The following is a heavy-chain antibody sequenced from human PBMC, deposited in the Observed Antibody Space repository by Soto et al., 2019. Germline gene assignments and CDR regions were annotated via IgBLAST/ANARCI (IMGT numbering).Heavy chain of an antibody. J-gene: IGHJ4*02. CDR2: IRGSGGRT. Sequence: EVQLLESGGGLVQPGGSLRLSCAASGFTFSSYAMSWVRQAPGKGLEWVSAIRGSGGRTYYAVSVKGRFTISRDNSKNTLYLQMNSLRAEDTAVYYCAKERATVTREDYFDYWGQGTLVTVSS. CDR1: GFTFSSYA. CDR3: AKERATVTREDYFDY. D-gene: IGHD4-17*01. V-gene: IGHV3-23*01.